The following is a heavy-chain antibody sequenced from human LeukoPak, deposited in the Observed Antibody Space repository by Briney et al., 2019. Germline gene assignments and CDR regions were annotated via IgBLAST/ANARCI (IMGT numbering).Heavy chain of an antibody. CDR1: GFSLRTYA. V-gene: IGHV3-23*01. J-gene: IGHJ4*02. Sequence: PGGSLRLSCAASGFSLRTYAMNWVRQVPGKGLEWVSSIGGSDDTTYYADSVKGRFTISSDFSTNTVSLQMNSLRAEDTAVYFCAKGLVVNENYFDNWGQGTLVTVSS. CDR3: AKGLVVNENYFDN. CDR2: IGGSDDTT. D-gene: IGHD2-15*01.